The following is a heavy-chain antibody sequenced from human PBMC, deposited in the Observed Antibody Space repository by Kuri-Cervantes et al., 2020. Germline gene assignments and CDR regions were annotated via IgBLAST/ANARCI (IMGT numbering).Heavy chain of an antibody. CDR2: IYHSGST. CDR3: ARDRLVEGGDPVLYYYYYSMDV. Sequence: SCAVSGGSISSGGYSWSWIRQPPGKGLEWIGYIYHSGSTYYNPSLKSRVTISVDRSKNQFSLKLSSVTAADTAVYYCARDRLVEGGDPVLYYYYYSMDVWGQGTTVTVSS. V-gene: IGHV4-30-2*01. CDR1: GGSISSGGYS. J-gene: IGHJ6*02. D-gene: IGHD2-21*02.